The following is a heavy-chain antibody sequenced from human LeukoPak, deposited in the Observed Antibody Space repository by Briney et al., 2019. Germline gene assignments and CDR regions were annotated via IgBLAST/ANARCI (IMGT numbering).Heavy chain of an antibody. V-gene: IGHV4-59*01. Sequence: SETLSLTCTVSGGSISSYYWSWIRQPPGKGLEWIGYIYYSGSTNYNPSLKSRVTISVDTSKNQFSLKLSSVTAADTAVYYCAREHSSGWDNWYFDLWGRGTLVTVSS. CDR3: AREHSSGWDNWYFDL. CDR2: IYYSGST. D-gene: IGHD6-19*01. CDR1: GGSISSYY. J-gene: IGHJ2*01.